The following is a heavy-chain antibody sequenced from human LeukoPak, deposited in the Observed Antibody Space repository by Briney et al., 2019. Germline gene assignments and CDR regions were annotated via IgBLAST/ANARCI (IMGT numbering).Heavy chain of an antibody. D-gene: IGHD3-9*01. CDR1: GGSITSHY. V-gene: IGHV4-59*11. J-gene: IGHJ3*01. CDR3: ARDFDYDAFDV. Sequence: PSETLSLTCTVSGGSITSHYWSWIRQPPGKGLEWIGYIYSSGSTNYSPSLKSRVTISVDTSKNQFSLKLSSVTAAGTAVYYCARDFDYDAFDVWGQGTMVTVSS. CDR2: IYSSGST.